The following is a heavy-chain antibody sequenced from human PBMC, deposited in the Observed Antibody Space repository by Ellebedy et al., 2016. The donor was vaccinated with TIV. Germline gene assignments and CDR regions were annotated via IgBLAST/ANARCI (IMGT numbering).Heavy chain of an antibody. Sequence: AASVKVSCTLSGHSLPEVSIYLVRPAPGKGLAYIGGFDPENGERVYTQNFQCRVTMTRETSTSTVYMELTSLRSEDTAVYYCARGGSGTDWYFDLWGRGTLVTVSS. CDR1: GHSLPEVS. V-gene: IGHV1-24*01. D-gene: IGHD6-13*01. CDR2: FDPENGER. CDR3: ARGGSGTDWYFDL. J-gene: IGHJ2*01.